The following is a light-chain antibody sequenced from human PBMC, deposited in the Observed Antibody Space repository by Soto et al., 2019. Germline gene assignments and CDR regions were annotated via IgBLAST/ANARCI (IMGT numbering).Light chain of an antibody. CDR1: RAVGRDY. Sequence: EMVMPRSPRPLSVSPGPTDAHSCKASRAVGRDYLDWYQHYPGQAPRLLIYGISNRATGIPTRFSGSGPGADFTLTISSLEPEDFAVYDCQQRYNWPPTWTFGQGTKVDIK. J-gene: IGKJ1*01. CDR3: QQRYNWPPTWT. CDR2: GIS. V-gene: IGKV3D-11*01.